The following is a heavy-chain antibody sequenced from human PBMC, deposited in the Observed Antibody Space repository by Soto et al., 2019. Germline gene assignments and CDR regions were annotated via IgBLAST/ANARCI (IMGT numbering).Heavy chain of an antibody. J-gene: IGHJ6*02. Sequence: GGSLRLSCAASTTTFSSSGWHCVRQAPGRGLEWVAFHSNDGITKTYGDSVKGRFTISRDNSEKMVFLQMNSLRSDDTAIYYCAKDGPHFDVDVWGQGTTVTVSS. D-gene: IGHD3-9*01. CDR1: TTTFSSSG. CDR3: AKDGPHFDVDV. V-gene: IGHV3-30*02. CDR2: HSNDGITK.